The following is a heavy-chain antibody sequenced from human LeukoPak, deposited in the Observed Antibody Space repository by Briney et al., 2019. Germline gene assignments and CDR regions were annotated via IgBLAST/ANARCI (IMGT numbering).Heavy chain of an antibody. V-gene: IGHV4-34*01. CDR2: INHRGST. CDR1: GGSFSTYY. CDR3: ARAMTTVTTSWFDP. D-gene: IGHD4-17*01. J-gene: IGHJ5*02. Sequence: SETLSLTCAVYGGSFSTYYWTWIRQPPGKGLEWIGDINHRGSTDHNPSLKSRVTISVDTSKNQFSLKLSSVTAADTAVYYCARAMTTVTTSWFDPWGQGTLVTVSS.